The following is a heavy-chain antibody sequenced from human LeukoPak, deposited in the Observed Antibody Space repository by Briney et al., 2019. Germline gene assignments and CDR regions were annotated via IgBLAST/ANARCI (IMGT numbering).Heavy chain of an antibody. D-gene: IGHD1-26*01. Sequence: ASVKVSCKASGSTFTGYYMHWVRQAPGQGLEWMGWINPNSDGTNYAQKFQGRVTMTRYRSISTAYMELRMLRSDDPAVYYCSSHVYSGAFDIRGQTTMVTVS. CDR3: SSHVYSGAFDI. CDR2: INPNSDGT. V-gene: IGHV1-2*02. CDR1: GSTFTGYY. J-gene: IGHJ3*02.